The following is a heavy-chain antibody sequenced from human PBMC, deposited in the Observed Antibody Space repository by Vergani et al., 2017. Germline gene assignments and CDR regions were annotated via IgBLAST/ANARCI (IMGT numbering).Heavy chain of an antibody. CDR1: GGSISSSSYY. Sequence: QLQLQESGPGLVKPSETLSLTCTVSGGSISSSSYYWGWIRQPPGKGLEWIGSIYYSGSTYYNPSLKSRVTISVDTSKNQFSLKLSSVTAADTAVYYCARHISGWYSRGEGGLYYFDYWGQGTRVTVSS. J-gene: IGHJ4*02. CDR3: ARHISGWYSRGEGGLYYFDY. CDR2: IYYSGST. D-gene: IGHD6-19*01. V-gene: IGHV4-39*01.